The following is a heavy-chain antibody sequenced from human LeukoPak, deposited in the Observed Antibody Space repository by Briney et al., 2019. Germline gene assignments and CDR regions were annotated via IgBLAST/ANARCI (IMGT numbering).Heavy chain of an antibody. V-gene: IGHV3-23*01. CDR3: AKTHEPYYDILTGTYY. D-gene: IGHD3-9*01. J-gene: IGHJ4*02. CDR2: ISGSGGST. CDR1: GFTFCSYA. Sequence: GGSLRLSCAASGFTFCSYAMSWVRQAPGKGLEWVSAISGSGGSTYYADSVKGRFTISRDNSKNTLYLQMDSLRAEDTAVYYCAKTHEPYYDILTGTYYWGQGTLVTVSS.